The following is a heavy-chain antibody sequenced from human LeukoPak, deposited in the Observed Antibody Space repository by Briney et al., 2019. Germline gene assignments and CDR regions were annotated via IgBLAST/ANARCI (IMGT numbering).Heavy chain of an antibody. CDR3: AAVGGFCPSSNCYAYFDY. V-gene: IGHV3-23*01. D-gene: IGHD2-2*01. CDR2: LTGDGTGT. CDR1: GLSLSNSA. J-gene: IGHJ4*02. Sequence: GGSLRLSCVASGLSLSNSAMTWVRQAPGKGLEWVSILTGDGTGTFYADSVKGRFSISRDISTNTLYLQMTSLGVDDTALYYCAAVGGFCPSSNCYAYFDYWGQGSPVTVSS.